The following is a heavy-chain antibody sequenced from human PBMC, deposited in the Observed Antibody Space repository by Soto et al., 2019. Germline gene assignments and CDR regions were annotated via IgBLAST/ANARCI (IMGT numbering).Heavy chain of an antibody. V-gene: IGHV3-23*01. CDR3: AKAPLRSCSGGTCYPFDS. CDR2: ITGNGVNT. D-gene: IGHD2-15*01. J-gene: IGHJ4*02. Sequence: EVQLLESGGGLVQPGGSLRLSCTASGFTFSNYAMSWVRQAPGKGLEWVSGITGNGVNTFYADSVKGRSTLSRDNSKNSLSLQINCPRAEGSGVYYCAKAPLRSCSGGTCYPFDSWGQGTLVTVSS. CDR1: GFTFSNYA.